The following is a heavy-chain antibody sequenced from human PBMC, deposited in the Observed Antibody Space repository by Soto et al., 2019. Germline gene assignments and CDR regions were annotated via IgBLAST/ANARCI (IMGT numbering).Heavy chain of an antibody. J-gene: IGHJ4*02. V-gene: IGHV3-23*01. Sequence: EVQLLESGGGLVQPGGSLRLSCVASGFTFSSYAMSWVRQTPGKGLEWVSGISGSGGTTYHADSVKGRFTISRDNSKNTLYLQMNSLRAEDTTVYYCAKDRDSSAWYLDYWGQGTLVTVSS. CDR2: ISGSGGTT. D-gene: IGHD6-19*01. CDR1: GFTFSSYA. CDR3: AKDRDSSAWYLDY.